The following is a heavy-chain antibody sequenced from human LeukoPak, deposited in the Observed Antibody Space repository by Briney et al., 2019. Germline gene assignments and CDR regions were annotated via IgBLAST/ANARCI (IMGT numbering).Heavy chain of an antibody. CDR2: IYHSGST. CDR3: ARQSQGWGVDY. V-gene: IGHV4-59*08. D-gene: IGHD7-27*01. CDR1: GGSISSYY. Sequence: SETLSLTCTVSGGSISSYYWSWIRQPPGKGLEWIGYIYHSGSTKYNPSLKSRVTILVDISKNQFSLRLSSLTAADTAVYYCARQSQGWGVDYWGQGALVTVSP. J-gene: IGHJ4*02.